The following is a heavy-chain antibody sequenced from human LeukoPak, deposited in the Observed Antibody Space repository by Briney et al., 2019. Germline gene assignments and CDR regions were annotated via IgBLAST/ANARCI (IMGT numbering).Heavy chain of an antibody. V-gene: IGHV3-30*04. CDR3: ARDGGRFRVAVNYYYYGMDV. Sequence: GRSLRLSCAASGFTFSSYAMHWVRQVPGKGLEWVAVISYDGSNKYYADSVKGRFTISRDNSKNTLYLQMNSLRAEDTAVYYCARDGGRFRVAVNYYYYGMDVWGKGTTVTVSS. CDR2: ISYDGSNK. CDR1: GFTFSSYA. J-gene: IGHJ6*04. D-gene: IGHD2-15*01.